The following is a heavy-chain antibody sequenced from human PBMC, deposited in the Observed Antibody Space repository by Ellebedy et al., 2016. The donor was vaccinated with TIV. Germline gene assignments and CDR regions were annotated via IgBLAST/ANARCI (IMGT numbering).Heavy chain of an antibody. CDR3: ARAAHFYSYGMDV. D-gene: IGHD2-21*01. V-gene: IGHV3-7*01. CDR2: ITQDGSEK. J-gene: IGHJ6*02. Sequence: GGPLRLSXAASGFTSSLYWMTWVRQAPGKGLEWVANITQDGSEKYYVDSVKGRFTISRDNAKNSLYLQMRSLRVEDTAVYYCARAAHFYSYGMDVWGQGTTVTVSS. CDR1: GFTSSLYW.